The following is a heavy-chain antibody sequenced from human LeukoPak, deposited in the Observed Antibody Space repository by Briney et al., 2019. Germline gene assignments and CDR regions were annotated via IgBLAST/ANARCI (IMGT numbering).Heavy chain of an antibody. J-gene: IGHJ4*02. Sequence: PSETLSLTCVLSGASIRSSDYYWAWIRQPPGKGLEWIGTVYYSGSTYYNPSLKSRVTISVDTSKNSFSLNVTSLTAADTAMYYCAGRGNWEPFDYWGQGSLVTVSS. CDR1: GASIRSSDYY. D-gene: IGHD1-1*01. CDR2: VYYSGST. CDR3: AGRGNWEPFDY. V-gene: IGHV4-39*02.